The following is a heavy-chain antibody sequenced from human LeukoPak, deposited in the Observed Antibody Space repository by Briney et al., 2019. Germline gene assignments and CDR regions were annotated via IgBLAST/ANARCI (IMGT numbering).Heavy chain of an antibody. CDR2: ISSSSSYI. D-gene: IGHD6-13*01. J-gene: IGHJ3*02. Sequence: PGGSLRLSCAASGFTFSSYSMNWVRQAPGKGLEWVSSISSSSSYIYYADSVKGRFTISRDNAKNSLYLQMNSLRADDTAVYYCARLDEQQLVRDAFDIWGQGTMVTVSS. V-gene: IGHV3-21*01. CDR3: ARLDEQQLVRDAFDI. CDR1: GFTFSSYS.